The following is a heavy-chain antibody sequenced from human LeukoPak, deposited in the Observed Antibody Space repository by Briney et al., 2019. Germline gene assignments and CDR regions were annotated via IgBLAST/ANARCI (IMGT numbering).Heavy chain of an antibody. Sequence: SETLSLTCTASGGSISSGDYYWSWIRQPPGKGLEWIGYIYYSGSTYYNPSLKSRVTISVDTSKNRFSLKLSSVTAADTAVYYCARFTLYYDFWSGPSAPNYFDYWGQGTLVTVSS. J-gene: IGHJ4*02. CDR2: IYYSGST. D-gene: IGHD3-3*01. CDR3: ARFTLYYDFWSGPSAPNYFDY. V-gene: IGHV4-30-4*08. CDR1: GGSISSGDYY.